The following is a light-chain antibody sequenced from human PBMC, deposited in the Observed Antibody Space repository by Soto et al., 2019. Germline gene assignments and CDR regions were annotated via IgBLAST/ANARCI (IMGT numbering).Light chain of an antibody. V-gene: IGKV3-15*01. CDR1: QSVSSS. CDR2: GAS. CDR3: QKYHSARWT. Sequence: EIVFTQPPATLSLSPGERATLSCRASQSVSSSLAWYQQTPGRAPRLLIYGASTRATGIPTRFSGSGSGTGFTLTISSLESEDVATYYCQKYHSARWTFGQGTKFDIK. J-gene: IGKJ1*01.